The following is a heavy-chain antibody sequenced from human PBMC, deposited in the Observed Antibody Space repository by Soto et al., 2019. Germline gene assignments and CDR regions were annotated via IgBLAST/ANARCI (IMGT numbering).Heavy chain of an antibody. CDR1: GYTFSDYY. CDR2: IDTSGTKI. J-gene: IGHJ4*02. V-gene: IGHV3-11*04. Sequence: QVQLVESGGDLVKPGGSLRLSCAASGYTFSDYYMSWIRQAPGNGLEWISYIDTSGTKIYYADSVKGRFTITRHNAKNSLYLEMNSLRDEDTAVYYCASHYVMRSGYLSPVHYWGQGTLVTVSS. D-gene: IGHD3-3*01. CDR3: ASHYVMRSGYLSPVHY.